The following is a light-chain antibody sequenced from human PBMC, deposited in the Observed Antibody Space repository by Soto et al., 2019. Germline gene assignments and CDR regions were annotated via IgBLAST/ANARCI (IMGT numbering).Light chain of an antibody. CDR3: LQNHNYPRT. CDR2: GSS. Sequence: AIQMTQSPSSLSASVGDRVTITCRASQDISDDVGWYQQTPGKAPKLLISGSSRLQSGVPSRFSGSGSGAAFTLTITSLRPEDSATYYCLQNHNYPRTFVQGNKVEI. CDR1: QDISDD. J-gene: IGKJ1*01. V-gene: IGKV1-6*01.